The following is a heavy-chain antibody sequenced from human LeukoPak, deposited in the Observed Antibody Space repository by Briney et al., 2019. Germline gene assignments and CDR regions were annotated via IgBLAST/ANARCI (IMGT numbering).Heavy chain of an antibody. CDR1: GFTFSSCW. Sequence: QPGGSLRLSCAASGFTFSSCWMSWVRQAPGKGLEWVANIKQDGSEKYYVDSVKGGFTISRDDARNSLFLEMNRLTAEDMAVYYCVRDFMAMGGTTAYLHYWGQGTLVTVSP. CDR3: VRDFMAMGGTTAYLHY. CDR2: IKQDGSEK. V-gene: IGHV3-7*01. D-gene: IGHD1-26*01. J-gene: IGHJ1*01.